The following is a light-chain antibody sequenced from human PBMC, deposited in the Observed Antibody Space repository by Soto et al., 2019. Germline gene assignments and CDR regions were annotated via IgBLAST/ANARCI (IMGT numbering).Light chain of an antibody. J-gene: IGLJ1*01. CDR1: SSDVGGYNY. Sequence: QSALTQPRSVSGSPGQSVTISCTGTSSDVGGYNYVSWYQQHPGKAPKVMIYDVSKRPSGVPDRFSGSKSGNTASLTISGHQAEDEADYYCCSHAGSYTYVFGTGTKLTVL. V-gene: IGLV2-11*01. CDR3: CSHAGSYTYV. CDR2: DVS.